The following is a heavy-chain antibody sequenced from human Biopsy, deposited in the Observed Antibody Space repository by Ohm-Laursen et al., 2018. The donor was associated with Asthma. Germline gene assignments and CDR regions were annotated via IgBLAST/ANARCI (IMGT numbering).Heavy chain of an antibody. CDR3: ARPSPNRDILYYYYHMDV. V-gene: IGHV1-69*13. Sequence: SVKVSCKASGGMFGNYAISWVRQAPGLGLEWMGGLIPVLGTADYAQMFEGRVTITADESTSTAYMELSGLRFDDTAMYYCARPSPNRDILYYYYHMDVWGQGTTVIVSS. D-gene: IGHD3-3*02. J-gene: IGHJ6*02. CDR2: LIPVLGTA. CDR1: GGMFGNYA.